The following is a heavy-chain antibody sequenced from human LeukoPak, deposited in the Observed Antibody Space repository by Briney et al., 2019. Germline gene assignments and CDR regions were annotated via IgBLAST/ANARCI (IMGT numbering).Heavy chain of an antibody. V-gene: IGHV1-69*13. J-gene: IGHJ5*02. CDR2: IIPIFGTA. CDR1: GGTFSSYA. CDR3: ARGGVCSGGSCYLGWFDP. D-gene: IGHD2-15*01. Sequence: SVKVSCKASGGTFSSYAISWVRQAPGQGLEWMGGIIPIFGTANYAQKFQGRVTITADESTSTAYMELSSLRSEDTAVYYCARGGVCSGGSCYLGWFDPWDQGTLVTVSS.